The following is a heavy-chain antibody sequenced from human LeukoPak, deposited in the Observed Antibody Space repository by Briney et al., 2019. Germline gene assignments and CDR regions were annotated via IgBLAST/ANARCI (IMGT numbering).Heavy chain of an antibody. CDR2: TNTDGSST. Sequence: PGGSLRLSCAASGFTFSNYWVPWVRQAPGKGLVWVSHTNTDGSSTNYADSVKGRFTISRDNAKNTLYLQMNSLRAEDTAVYYCARDRFTIFGVALDPFDYWGQGTLVTVSS. J-gene: IGHJ4*02. V-gene: IGHV3-74*01. CDR3: ARDRFTIFGVALDPFDY. CDR1: GFTFSNYW. D-gene: IGHD3-3*01.